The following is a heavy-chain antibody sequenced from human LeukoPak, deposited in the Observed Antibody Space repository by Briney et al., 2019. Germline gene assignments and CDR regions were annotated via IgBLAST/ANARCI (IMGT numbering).Heavy chain of an antibody. CDR1: GFTVSSSY. CDR2: IYSGCST. Sequence: SGGSLRLSCAASGFTVSSSYMSWVRQAPGKGLEGVSVIYSGCSTYYADSVKGRFTISRDNSKNTLYLQMNSLRAEDTAVYYCARDRRNYYYDSSGYYYEGTHFDYWGQGTLVTVSS. CDR3: ARDRRNYYYDSSGYYYEGTHFDY. J-gene: IGHJ4*02. D-gene: IGHD3-22*01. V-gene: IGHV3-53*01.